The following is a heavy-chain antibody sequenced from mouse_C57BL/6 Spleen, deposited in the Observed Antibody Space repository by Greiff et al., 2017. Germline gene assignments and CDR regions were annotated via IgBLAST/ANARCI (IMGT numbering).Heavy chain of an antibody. CDR2: IYPGDGDT. V-gene: IGHV1-80*01. CDR1: GYAFSSYW. Sequence: VQLQQSGAELVKPGASVKISCKASGYAFSSYWMNWVKQRPGKGLEWVGQIYPGDGDTNYNGKFKGKATLTADKSTSTAYMQHSSLTSEDSAVYFGARSLSTVVKAWFAYWGQGTLVTVSA. D-gene: IGHD2-2*01. CDR3: ARSLSTVVKAWFAY. J-gene: IGHJ3*01.